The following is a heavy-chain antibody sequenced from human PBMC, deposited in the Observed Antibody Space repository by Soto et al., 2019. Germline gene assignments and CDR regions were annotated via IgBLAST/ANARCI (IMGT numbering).Heavy chain of an antibody. CDR3: AREAFSGGVWSFDL. D-gene: IGHD2-15*01. CDR1: GGSISNYY. V-gene: IGHV4-4*07. Sequence: QVHLQESGPGLVKPSETLSITCSVSGGSISNYYWSWIRQPAGKRLEWIGRIYSTGSTNYNPSLKSRVTMSIDTSQKQISLQLTSVTAADTAVYYCAREAFSGGVWSFDLWGRGTLVTVSS. J-gene: IGHJ2*01. CDR2: IYSTGST.